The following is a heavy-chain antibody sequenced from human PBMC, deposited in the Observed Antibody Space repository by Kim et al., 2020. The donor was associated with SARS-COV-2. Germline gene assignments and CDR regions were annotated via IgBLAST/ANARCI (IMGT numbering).Heavy chain of an antibody. Sequence: SETLSLTCTVSGGSISSYYWSWIRQPAGKGLEWIGRIYTSGGTNYNPSLKGRVTMSVDTSKNQFSLKLSSVTAADTAVYYCARGSGWNVPFDYWGQGTLVTVSS. CDR1: GGSISSYY. V-gene: IGHV4-4*07. CDR3: ARGSGWNVPFDY. J-gene: IGHJ4*02. D-gene: IGHD1-1*01. CDR2: IYTSGGT.